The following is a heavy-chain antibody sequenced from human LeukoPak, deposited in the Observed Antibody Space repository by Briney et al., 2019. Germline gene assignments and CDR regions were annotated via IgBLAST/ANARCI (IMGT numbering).Heavy chain of an antibody. D-gene: IGHD6-13*01. J-gene: IGHJ6*02. CDR2: ISDDGSYK. V-gene: IGHV3-30*03. Sequence: GGSLRLSCAASGFTFSSYGMHWVRQAPGKGLEWVAIISDDGSYKYYADSVKGRFTLSRDNSKNTLYLQMNSLRAEDTAVYYCARKVRGAAAGTRRVYYGMDVWGQGTTVTVSS. CDR1: GFTFSSYG. CDR3: ARKVRGAAAGTRRVYYGMDV.